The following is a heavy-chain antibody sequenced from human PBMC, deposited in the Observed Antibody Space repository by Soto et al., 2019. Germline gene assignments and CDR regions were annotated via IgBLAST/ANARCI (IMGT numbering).Heavy chain of an antibody. J-gene: IGHJ4*02. Sequence: QLQLQESGPGLVKPSETLSLTCTVSGGSISSSDYYWDWIRQPPGKGLEWIGNMYDGGTTYYNPSLKSRVTISVDTSKNQFSLKLTPATAADTAVYYCARHERASGPLTGTTGGGGFDYWGQGVLVTVSS. CDR1: GGSISSSDYY. V-gene: IGHV4-39*01. CDR2: MYDGGTT. D-gene: IGHD1-20*01. CDR3: ARHERASGPLTGTTGGGGFDY.